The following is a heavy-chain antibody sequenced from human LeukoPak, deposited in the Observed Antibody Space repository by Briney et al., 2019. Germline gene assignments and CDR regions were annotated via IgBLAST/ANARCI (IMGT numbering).Heavy chain of an antibody. CDR3: ATSGSYSSSWPYDY. Sequence: GGSKRLSCAASGFTFSSYWMHWVRQAPGKGLVWVSRINSDGSSTSYADSVKGRFTISRDNAKNTLYLQMNSLRAEDTAVYYCATSGSYSSSWPYDYWGQGTLVTVSS. D-gene: IGHD6-13*01. CDR2: INSDGSST. J-gene: IGHJ4*02. CDR1: GFTFSSYW. V-gene: IGHV3-74*01.